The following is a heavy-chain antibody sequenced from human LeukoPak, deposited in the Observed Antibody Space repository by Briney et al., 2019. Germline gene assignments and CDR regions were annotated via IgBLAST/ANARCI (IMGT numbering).Heavy chain of an antibody. D-gene: IGHD3-22*01. CDR2: MNPNSSNT. V-gene: IGHV1-8*01. CDR1: VYTFTSYD. CDR3: ARVTRLYYYDSSSDAFDI. Sequence: ASVKVSCKASVYTFTSYDVNWVRQAPGQGREWMGSMNPNSSNTGYAQKFQGRVTMTRNNSISTTYMELSSLRSEDTAVYYCARVTRLYYYDSSSDAFDIWGQGTMVTVSS. J-gene: IGHJ3*02.